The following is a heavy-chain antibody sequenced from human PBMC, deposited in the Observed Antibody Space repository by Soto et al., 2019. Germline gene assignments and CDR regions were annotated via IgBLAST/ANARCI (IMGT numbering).Heavy chain of an antibody. CDR3: AREGERNTVHTPDGMDV. D-gene: IGHD4-17*01. J-gene: IGHJ6*02. CDR1: GFTFSSYS. CDR2: ISSSSSYI. Sequence: EVQLVESGGGLVKPGGSLRLSCAASGFTFSSYSMNWVRQAPGKGLEWVSSISSSSSYIYYADSVKGRFTISRDNAKNPLYLQMNSLRAEDTAVYYCAREGERNTVHTPDGMDVWGQGTTVTVSS. V-gene: IGHV3-21*01.